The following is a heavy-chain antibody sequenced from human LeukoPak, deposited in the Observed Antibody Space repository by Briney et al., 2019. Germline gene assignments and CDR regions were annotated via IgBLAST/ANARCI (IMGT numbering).Heavy chain of an antibody. V-gene: IGHV4-34*01. CDR1: DGSLDIYY. J-gene: IGHJ4*01. D-gene: IGHD3-10*01. Sequence: SDTLSLTCGASDGSLDIYYWMFVRQPPGKGLQWIGEITYRGSPYYHPSLENRVAISIDASQRHVSLRLNSVTAADTAVYYCARSGTYQYSSAYDYWGQGNLVTVSS. CDR3: ARSGTYQYSSAYDY. CDR2: ITYRGSP.